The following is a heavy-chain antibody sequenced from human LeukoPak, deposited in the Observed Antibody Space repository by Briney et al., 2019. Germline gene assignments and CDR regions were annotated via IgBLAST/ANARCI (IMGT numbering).Heavy chain of an antibody. Sequence: ASVNVSCKASGYSFPSYGISWVRQAPGHGLQWMGWISTYNGTSNYAPDFQGRVTMTTDTSTTSAYMVLRSLGSDDTAEYYWARNSYDYIWGNYRTPDWWGEGTLVAVS. J-gene: IGHJ4*02. V-gene: IGHV1-18*04. CDR2: ISTYNGTS. CDR1: GYSFPSYG. D-gene: IGHD3-16*02. CDR3: ARNSYDYIWGNYRTPDW.